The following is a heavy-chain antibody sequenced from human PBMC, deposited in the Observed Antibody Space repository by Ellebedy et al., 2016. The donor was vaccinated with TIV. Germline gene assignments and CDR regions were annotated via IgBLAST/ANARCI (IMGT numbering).Heavy chain of an antibody. J-gene: IGHJ6*03. Sequence: GGSLRLXCAASGFNFAGYGMSWVRQAPGKGLEWISGITAGAGSTFYADSVQGRFTISRDNSQNTVYLQMNSLRAEDTAIYYCAKRSMTGTTYFSYYMDVWGKGTTVTVSS. CDR1: GFNFAGYG. V-gene: IGHV3-23*01. CDR2: ITAGAGST. D-gene: IGHD3-9*01. CDR3: AKRSMTGTTYFSYYMDV.